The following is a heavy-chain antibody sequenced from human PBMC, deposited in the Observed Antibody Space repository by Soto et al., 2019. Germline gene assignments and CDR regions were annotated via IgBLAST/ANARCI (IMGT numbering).Heavy chain of an antibody. D-gene: IGHD3-10*01. CDR2: IYSGGST. J-gene: IGHJ6*02. V-gene: IGHV3-53*01. CDR1: GFTVSSNY. Sequence: HPGGSLRLSCAASGFTVSSNYMSWVRQAPGKGLEWVSVIYSGGSTYYADSVKGRFTISRDNSKNTLYLQMNSLRAEDTAVYYCARDRLLWFGELSMYDGMAVWGQGTTVTVSS. CDR3: ARDRLLWFGELSMYDGMAV.